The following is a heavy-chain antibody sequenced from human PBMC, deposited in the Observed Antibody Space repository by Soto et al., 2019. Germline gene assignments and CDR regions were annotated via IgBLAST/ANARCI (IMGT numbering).Heavy chain of an antibody. D-gene: IGHD5-12*01. V-gene: IGHV3-23*01. J-gene: IGHJ4*02. CDR1: GFGFSAYA. CDR3: AKAQEASGNVNSFLHF. CDR2: TTGSGETT. Sequence: EVQLLESGGALVQPGGSLRLSCAASGFGFSAYAMSWVRQAPGRGLQWVTVTTGSGETTYYADSVRGRFTISRDNSKNKLHLHMYSLRAEDTATYYCAKAQEASGNVNSFLHFWGQGTLVTVSS.